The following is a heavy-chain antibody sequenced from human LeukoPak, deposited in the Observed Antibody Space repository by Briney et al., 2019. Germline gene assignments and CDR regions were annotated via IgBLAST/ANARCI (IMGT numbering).Heavy chain of an antibody. J-gene: IGHJ4*02. CDR3: ARDTIQLGKLYYFDY. D-gene: IGHD5-18*01. V-gene: IGHV3-48*03. CDR1: GFTFSSYE. CDR2: ISSSGSTI. Sequence: GGSLRLSCAASGFTFSSYEMNRVRQAPGKGLEWVSYISSSGSTIYYADSVKGRFSISRDNAMNSLYLQMNSLRAEDTAVYYCARDTIQLGKLYYFDYWGQGTLVTVSS.